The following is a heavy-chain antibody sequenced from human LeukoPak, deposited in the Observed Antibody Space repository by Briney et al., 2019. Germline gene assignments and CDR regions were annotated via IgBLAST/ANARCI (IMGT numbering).Heavy chain of an antibody. Sequence: SETLSLTCTVSGDFISSYYWSWIRQPAGKGLEWIGRIHTSGTADYNPSLKGRVFLSVDTSKNQFSLKVTSVTAADTAVYYCARDHSSSSWMDSFEIWGPGTKVTVSS. CDR1: GDFISSYY. V-gene: IGHV4-4*07. J-gene: IGHJ3*02. CDR3: ARDHSSSSWMDSFEI. CDR2: IHTSGTA. D-gene: IGHD6-6*01.